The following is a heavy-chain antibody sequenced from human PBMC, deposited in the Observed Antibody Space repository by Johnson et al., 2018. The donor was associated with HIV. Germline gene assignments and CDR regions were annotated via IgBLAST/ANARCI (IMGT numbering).Heavy chain of an antibody. CDR1: GFTFDDYG. V-gene: IGHV3-20*04. D-gene: IGHD6-13*01. CDR2: INSDGSTT. CDR3: ALSGGAAAYDAFDI. J-gene: IGHJ3*02. Sequence: EVQLVESGGGVVRPGGSLRLSCAASGFTFDDYGMSWVRQVPGKGLEWVSGINSDGSTTSYADSVKGRFTISRDNAKNTLYLQMNRLRAEDTAVYYCALSGGAAAYDAFDIWGQGTIVTVSS.